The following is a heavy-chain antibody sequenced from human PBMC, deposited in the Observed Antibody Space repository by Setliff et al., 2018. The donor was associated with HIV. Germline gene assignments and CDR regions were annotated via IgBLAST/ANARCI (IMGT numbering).Heavy chain of an antibody. J-gene: IGHJ3*01. Sequence: MPGKGLEWRGIIYPGDXXXRXXPSFEGQVTISADWSITTAFLQWNSLKASDTAMYYCARRPVSDTFDVWGQGTMVTVSS. CDR3: ARRPVSDTFDV. V-gene: IGHV5-51*01. CDR2: IYPGDXXX.